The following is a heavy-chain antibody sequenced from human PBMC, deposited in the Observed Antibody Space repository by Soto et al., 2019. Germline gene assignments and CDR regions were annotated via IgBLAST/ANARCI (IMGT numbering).Heavy chain of an antibody. D-gene: IGHD6-6*01. CDR1: GYTFHIYG. CDR2: ISAYTGKT. CDR3: ARDVYSGSGDAFDI. J-gene: IGHJ3*02. Sequence: ASVKVSCKTSGYTFHIYGITWVRQAPGRGLEWMGWISAYTGKTDYAQNLQGRVTMTTDTSTGTAYLELRSLRSDDTAVYYCARDVYSGSGDAFDIWGQGTMVTVSS. V-gene: IGHV1-18*01.